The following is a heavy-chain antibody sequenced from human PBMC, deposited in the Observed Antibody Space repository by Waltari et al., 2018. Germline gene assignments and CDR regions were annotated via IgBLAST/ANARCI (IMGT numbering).Heavy chain of an antibody. CDR2: INQMGRT. Sequence: QVQLQQWGAGLLKPSETLSLTCAVYGGSFSGYYWSWIRQPPGKGLEWIGEINQMGRTDYIPSLQRRDTISVHPSKNPFSLKLSSVTAADTAGYYCARRIPRILTGAFDYWGQGTLVTVSS. J-gene: IGHJ4*02. CDR3: ARRIPRILTGAFDY. V-gene: IGHV4-34*01. CDR1: GGSFSGYY. D-gene: IGHD3-9*01.